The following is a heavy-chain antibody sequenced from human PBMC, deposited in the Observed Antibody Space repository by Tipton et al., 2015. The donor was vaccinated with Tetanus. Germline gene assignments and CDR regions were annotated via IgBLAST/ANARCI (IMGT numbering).Heavy chain of an antibody. CDR3: ARDRGQQFVSYWFGP. CDR2: IYRSGST. Sequence: TLSLTCTVSGGSINSPDYSWGWIRQPPGKGLEWIGYIYRSGSTSYNPSLATRVTITADKSKTQFSLNLGSVTAAATAVYYCARDRGQQFVSYWFGPWGQGTLVTVSS. D-gene: IGHD6-6*01. J-gene: IGHJ5*02. CDR1: GGSINSPDYS. V-gene: IGHV4-30-2*01.